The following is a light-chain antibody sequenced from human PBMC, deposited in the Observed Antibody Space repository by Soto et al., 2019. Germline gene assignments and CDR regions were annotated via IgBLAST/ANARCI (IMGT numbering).Light chain of an antibody. V-gene: IGKV1-5*01. Sequence: IQMTQSPSALSASVGDRATITCRASQSISSWLAWYQQKPGKAPKILIYDASSLESGVPSRFSGSGSGTEFTLTISSLQPDDVATYYCQKYNSAPLTFGGGTKV. CDR2: DAS. J-gene: IGKJ4*01. CDR3: QKYNSAPLT. CDR1: QSISSW.